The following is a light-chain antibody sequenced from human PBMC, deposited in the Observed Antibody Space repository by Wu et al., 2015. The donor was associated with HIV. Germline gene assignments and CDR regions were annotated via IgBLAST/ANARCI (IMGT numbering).Light chain of an antibody. CDR1: RELTARV. J-gene: IGKJ5*01. V-gene: IGKV3-20*01. CDR3: QQYGGSPPVT. Sequence: TVSSQGRVRELTARVLSLVPARDLARLPRLLISCCFQPGPAGIPDRFNGSGSGTDFILTISRLEPEDSAVYFCQQYGGSPPVTFGQGTRLEIK. CDR2: CF.